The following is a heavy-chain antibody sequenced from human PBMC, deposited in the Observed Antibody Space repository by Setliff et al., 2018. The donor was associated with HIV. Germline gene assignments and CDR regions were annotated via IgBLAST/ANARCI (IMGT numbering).Heavy chain of an antibody. V-gene: IGHV1-69*10. D-gene: IGHD5-12*01. CDR1: GDTFSTYA. CDR2: IIPLVTIA. Sequence: SVKVSCKASGDTFSTYAITWVRQAPGQGLEWMGGIIPLVTIANYAQEFQGRVRFTADKSTSTAYMELNSLRSDDTAVYYCATNPEMATINYYYYYMGVWGKGTTVTV. CDR3: ATNPEMATINYYYYYMGV. J-gene: IGHJ6*03.